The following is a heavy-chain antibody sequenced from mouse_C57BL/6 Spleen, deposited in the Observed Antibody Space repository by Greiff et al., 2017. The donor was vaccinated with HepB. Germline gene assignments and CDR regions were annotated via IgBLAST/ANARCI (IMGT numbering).Heavy chain of an antibody. CDR3: ASPRDGYYFDY. D-gene: IGHD3-3*01. Sequence: QVQLKQSGAELAKPGASVKLSCKASGYTFTSYWMHWVKQRPGQGLEWIGYINPSSGYTKYNQKFKDKATLTADKSSSTAYMQLSSLTYEDSAVYYCASPRDGYYFDYWGQGTTLTVSS. CDR1: GYTFTSYW. V-gene: IGHV1-7*01. CDR2: INPSSGYT. J-gene: IGHJ2*01.